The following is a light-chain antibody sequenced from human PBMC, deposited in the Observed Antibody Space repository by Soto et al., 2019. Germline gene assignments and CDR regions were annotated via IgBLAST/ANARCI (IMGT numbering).Light chain of an antibody. J-gene: IGKJ1*01. CDR3: QQYGSSSWT. Sequence: EIVLAQSPGTLSLSPGERATLSCRASQSVSSSYLTWYQQKPGQAPRLLIYGASNSASGIPDRFSGSGSGTDFTLTISRQEPEDFAVYYCQQYGSSSWTFGQWTKVEIK. CDR2: GAS. CDR1: QSVSSSY. V-gene: IGKV3-20*01.